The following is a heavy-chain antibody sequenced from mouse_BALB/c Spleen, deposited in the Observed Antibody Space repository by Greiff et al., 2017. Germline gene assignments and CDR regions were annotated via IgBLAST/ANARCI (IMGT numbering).Heavy chain of an antibody. CDR1: GYTITSDYA. CDR2: ISYSGST. D-gene: IGHD4-1*01. J-gene: IGHJ2*01. CDR3: ARGTLGLGDY. Sequence: EVQLQESGAGLVKPSQSLSLTCTVTGYTITSDYAWNWIRQSPGDKLGWMGIISYSGSTSYNPSLKSRISITRDTSKNQFFLQMNSVTTKDTAIYYCARGTLGLGDYWGQGTTLTVSS. V-gene: IGHV3-2*02.